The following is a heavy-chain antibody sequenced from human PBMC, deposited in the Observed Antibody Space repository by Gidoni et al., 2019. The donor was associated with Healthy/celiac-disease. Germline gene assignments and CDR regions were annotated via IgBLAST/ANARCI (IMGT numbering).Heavy chain of an antibody. Sequence: EVQLVESGGCLVKPGGVLRISCAASGVTSSSYSRNWIRWAPGKGVEWVSSIISSSSYLYYADSVKSRFTISRNNAKNSLYLQKNSLRTEDTAVYYGESLWFGEALRYCYIDVWGKGTTVTVSS. V-gene: IGHV3-21*01. D-gene: IGHD3-10*01. CDR3: ESLWFGEALRYCYIDV. CDR1: GVTSSSYS. CDR2: IISSSSYL. J-gene: IGHJ6*03.